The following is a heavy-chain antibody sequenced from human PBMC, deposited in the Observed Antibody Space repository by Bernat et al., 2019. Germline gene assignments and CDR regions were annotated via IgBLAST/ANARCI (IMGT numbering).Heavy chain of an antibody. CDR1: GGSISSSSYY. Sequence: QLQLQESGPGLVKPSETLSLTCTVSGGSISSSSYYWGWIRQPPGKGLEWIGSIYYSGSTYYNPSLKSRVTISVDTSKNQFSLKLSSLTAADTAVYYCASLSHYDFWSGSKIGYYFDYWGQGTLVTVSS. J-gene: IGHJ4*02. D-gene: IGHD3-3*01. V-gene: IGHV4-39*01. CDR2: IYYSGST. CDR3: ASLSHYDFWSGSKIGYYFDY.